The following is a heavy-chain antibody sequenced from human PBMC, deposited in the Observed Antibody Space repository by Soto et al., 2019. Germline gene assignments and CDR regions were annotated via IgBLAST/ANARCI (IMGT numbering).Heavy chain of an antibody. J-gene: IGHJ6*02. CDR1: GYTFTSYA. D-gene: IGHD6-13*01. V-gene: IGHV1-3*01. Sequence: ASVKVSCKASGYTFTSYAMHWVRQAPGQRLEWMGWINAGNGNTKYSQKFQGRVTITRDTSASTAYMKLSSLRSEDTAVYFCARRRDYSSSYYYYYGMDVWGQGTTVTVSS. CDR3: ARRRDYSSSYYYYYGMDV. CDR2: INAGNGNT.